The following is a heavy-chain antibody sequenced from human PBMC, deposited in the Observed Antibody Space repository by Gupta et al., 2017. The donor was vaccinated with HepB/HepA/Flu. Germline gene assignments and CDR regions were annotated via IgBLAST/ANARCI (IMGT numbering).Heavy chain of an antibody. CDR1: GGTFSSYA. D-gene: IGHD2-2*01. CDR2: IIPIFGTA. CDR3: ARDRVGGNPPPDIVVVPAANPTDAFDI. Sequence: QVQLVQSGAEVKKPGSSVKVSCKASGGTFSSYAISWVRPAPGQGLEWMGGIIPIFGTANYAQKFQGRVTITADKSTSTAYMELSSLRSEDTAVYYCARDRVGGNPPPDIVVVPAANPTDAFDIWGQGTMVTVYS. V-gene: IGHV1-69*06. J-gene: IGHJ3*02.